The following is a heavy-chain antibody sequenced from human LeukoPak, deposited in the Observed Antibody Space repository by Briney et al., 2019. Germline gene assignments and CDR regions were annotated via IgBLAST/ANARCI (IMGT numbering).Heavy chain of an antibody. CDR2: INPNSGGT. CDR1: GYTFTGYY. J-gene: IGHJ6*03. D-gene: IGHD3-10*01. V-gene: IGHV1-2*02. CDR3: ARDGTGVRGPYYYYYYMDV. Sequence: ASVKVSCKASGYTFTGYYMHWVRQAPGQGLEWMGWINPNSGGTNYAQKFQGRVTMTRDTSISTAYMELSRLRSDDTAVYYCARDGTGVRGPYYYYYYMDVWGKGTTVTISS.